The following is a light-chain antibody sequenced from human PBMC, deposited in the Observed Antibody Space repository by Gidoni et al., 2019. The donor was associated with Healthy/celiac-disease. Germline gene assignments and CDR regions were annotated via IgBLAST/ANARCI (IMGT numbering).Light chain of an antibody. CDR1: QRVSSY. V-gene: IGKV3-11*01. Sequence: EIGLRHSPATLSLSPGERATLSCRASQRVSSYLAWYQQKPGQAPRLLIYDASNRATGIPARFSGSGCGTAFTLNISSLEPEDFAVYYCQRRSNWSYTFGQGTKVEIK. CDR3: QRRSNWSYT. J-gene: IGKJ2*01. CDR2: DAS.